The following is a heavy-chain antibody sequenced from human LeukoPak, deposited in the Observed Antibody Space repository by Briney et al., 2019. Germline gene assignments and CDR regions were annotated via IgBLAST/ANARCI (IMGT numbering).Heavy chain of an antibody. CDR3: ARDGSSWFY. CDR1: GYTLTELS. V-gene: IGHV1-24*01. J-gene: IGHJ4*02. CDR2: FDPEDGET. D-gene: IGHD6-13*01. Sequence: GASVNVSCKVSGYTLTELSMHWVRQAPGKGLEGMGDFDPEDGETIYAQKLHGRVTMTTETSTSTAYMELWSLRSDDTAMYYCARDGSSWFYWGQGTLVTVSS.